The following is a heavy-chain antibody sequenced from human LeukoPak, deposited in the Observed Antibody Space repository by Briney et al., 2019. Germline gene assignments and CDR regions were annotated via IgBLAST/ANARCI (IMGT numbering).Heavy chain of an antibody. Sequence: PGGSLRLSCAASGFTFSSYWMSWVRQASGKGLEGVANIKQGGTEKYYVDSVKGRFTISRDNANSSLHLQMNTLRAEDTAVYYCARVWGPKPDMPTINYHFYYYMDVWGKGTTVTVSS. D-gene: IGHD5-24*01. J-gene: IGHJ6*03. CDR2: IKQGGTEK. V-gene: IGHV3-7*01. CDR1: GFTFSSYW. CDR3: ARVWGPKPDMPTINYHFYYYMDV.